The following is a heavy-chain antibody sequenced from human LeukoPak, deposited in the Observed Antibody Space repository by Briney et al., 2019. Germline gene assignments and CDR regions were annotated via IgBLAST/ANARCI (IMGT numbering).Heavy chain of an antibody. D-gene: IGHD6-13*01. CDR3: ARRGGGSSWYYFDY. CDR2: IYYSGST. J-gene: IGHJ4*02. CDR1: GGSISSSSYY. V-gene: IGHV4-39*01. Sequence: SEILSLTCTVSGGSISSSSYYWGWIRQPPGKGLEWIGSIYYSGSTYYNPSLKSRVTISVDTSKNQFSLKLSSVTAADTAVYYCARRGGGSSWYYFDYWGQGTLVTVSS.